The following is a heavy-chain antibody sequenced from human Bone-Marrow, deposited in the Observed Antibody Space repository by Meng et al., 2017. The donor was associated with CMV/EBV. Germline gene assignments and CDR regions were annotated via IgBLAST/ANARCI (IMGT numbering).Heavy chain of an antibody. V-gene: IGHV3-7*03. D-gene: IGHD5/OR15-5a*01. Sequence: GSVRLSCAGSGLTFANYWMGWVRQHPGKGLQWLDIIKQDGSGQYYVDPVKGRFTISRDNTKNSVYLQMNRLRGEDTAIYYCVRPPMSWGQGTLVTVSS. CDR3: VRPPMS. J-gene: IGHJ4*02. CDR2: IKQDGSGQ. CDR1: GLTFANYW.